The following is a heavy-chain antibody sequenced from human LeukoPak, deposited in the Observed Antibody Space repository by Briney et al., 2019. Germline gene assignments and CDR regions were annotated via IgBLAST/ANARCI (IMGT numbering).Heavy chain of an antibody. CDR1: GDSITSAFH. J-gene: IGHJ5*02. V-gene: IGHV4-38-2*02. CDR2: ISHSGTT. Sequence: PSETLSLTCAVSGDSITSAFHWGWVRQPPGKGLEWIGSISHSGTTYYAPSFKSRLTISLDPSKNQLSLKLSSVTAADTAVFCCARDHLACSGDTCFSAHWFDPWGHGTLVIVSS. CDR3: ARDHLACSGDTCFSAHWFDP. D-gene: IGHD2-15*01.